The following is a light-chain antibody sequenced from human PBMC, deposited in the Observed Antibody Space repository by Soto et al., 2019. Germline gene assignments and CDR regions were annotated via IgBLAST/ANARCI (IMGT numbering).Light chain of an antibody. Sequence: QSVLTQPPSVSGAPGQRVTISCTGSSSNIGAGYDVHWYQQFPGKAPKLLIYGDSKRPSGVPDRFSGSKSGNSASLAISGLQAEDEADYYCQSYASSLSRVFGGGTKLTVL. CDR2: GDS. J-gene: IGLJ2*01. V-gene: IGLV1-40*01. CDR1: SSNIGAGYD. CDR3: QSYASSLSRV.